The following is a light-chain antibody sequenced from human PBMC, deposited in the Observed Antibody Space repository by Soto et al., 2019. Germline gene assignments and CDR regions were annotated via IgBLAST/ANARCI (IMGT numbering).Light chain of an antibody. CDR1: QSVSSN. V-gene: IGKV3-15*01. CDR3: QQYNNWPPWT. CDR2: GAS. J-gene: IGKJ1*01. Sequence: EIVMTQSPATLSVSPGERATLSCRASQSVSSNLAWYQQKPGQAPRLLIYGASTRATGSPARFSGSGSRTEFTLTLSSLQSEDFAVYYCQQYNNWPPWTFGQGTKVEIK.